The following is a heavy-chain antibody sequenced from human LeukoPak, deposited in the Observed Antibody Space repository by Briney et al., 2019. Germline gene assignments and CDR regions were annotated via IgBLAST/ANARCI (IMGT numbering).Heavy chain of an antibody. D-gene: IGHD6-19*01. CDR1: EFTLSSHA. CDR3: AKGKYSSGGVPDY. Sequence: GGSLRLSCVASEFTLSSHAMNWVRQAPGKGLEWVSSISGGGESTYYADSVKGRFTVSRDNSKNTLYLQINSLRGEDTAVYYCAKGKYSSGGVPDYWGQGTLVTVSS. V-gene: IGHV3-23*01. J-gene: IGHJ4*02. CDR2: ISGGGEST.